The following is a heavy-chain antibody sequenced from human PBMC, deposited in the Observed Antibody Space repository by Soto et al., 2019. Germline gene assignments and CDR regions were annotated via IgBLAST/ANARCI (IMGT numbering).Heavy chain of an antibody. CDR1: GFTFSSYG. CDR3: AKDRVVLMVYAIRGFDY. J-gene: IGHJ4*02. Sequence: PGGSLRLSCAASGFTFSSYGMHGVRQAPGKGLEWVAVISYDGSNKYYADSVKGRFTISRDNSKNTLYLQMNSLRAEDTAVYYCAKDRVVLMVYAIRGFDYWGQGTLVT. CDR2: ISYDGSNK. V-gene: IGHV3-30*18. D-gene: IGHD2-8*01.